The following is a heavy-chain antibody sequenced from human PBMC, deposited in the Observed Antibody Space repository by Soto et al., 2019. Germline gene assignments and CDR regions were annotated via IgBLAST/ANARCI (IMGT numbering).Heavy chain of an antibody. V-gene: IGHV3-21*01. J-gene: IGHJ4*02. CDR3: ARGHYGYYVIGY. Sequence: EVQLVESGGGLVKPGGSLRLSCAASGFTFSSYSMNWVRQAPGKGLEWVSSISSSSSYIYYADSVKGRFTISRDNAKNSLYLQMNSLRAEDTAVYYCARGHYGYYVIGYWGQGTLVTVSS. CDR2: ISSSSSYI. D-gene: IGHD4-17*01. CDR1: GFTFSSYS.